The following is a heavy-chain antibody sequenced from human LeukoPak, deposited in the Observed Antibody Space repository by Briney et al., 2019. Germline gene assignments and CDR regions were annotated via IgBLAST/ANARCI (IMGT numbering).Heavy chain of an antibody. CDR1: GFTFSSYA. CDR2: ISGSGGST. D-gene: IGHD2-15*01. Sequence: GGSLRLSCAASGFTFSSYAMSWVRQAPGKGLEWVSAISGSGGSTYYADSVKGRFTISRDNAKNSLYLQMNSLRAEDTAVYYCARDTGVVVAAHFDYWGQGTLVTVSS. V-gene: IGHV3-23*01. J-gene: IGHJ4*02. CDR3: ARDTGVVVAAHFDY.